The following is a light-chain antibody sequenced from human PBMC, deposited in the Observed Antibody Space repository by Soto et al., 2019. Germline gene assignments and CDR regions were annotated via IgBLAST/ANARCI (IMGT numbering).Light chain of an antibody. Sequence: QSALTQPPSASGTPGQTITISCSGGRSNIGINTVNWYEHLPGTAPRLLIYGNNQRPSGVPDRFSGSKSGPSASLAISGLQSEDEGHYYCATWDDSMDVQVFGTGIKGTVL. CDR1: RSNIGINT. V-gene: IGLV1-44*01. CDR3: ATWDDSMDVQV. CDR2: GNN. J-gene: IGLJ1*01.